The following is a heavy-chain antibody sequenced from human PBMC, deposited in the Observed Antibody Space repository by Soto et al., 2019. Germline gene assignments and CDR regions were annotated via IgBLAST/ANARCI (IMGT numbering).Heavy chain of an antibody. CDR3: ARAFFYQGSDSRGYSFDAFDF. Sequence: QVQLVQSGAEVKKPGASVKVSCKASGYTFTSSGMSWVRQAPGQGLEGMGWISAHTGSSEYAQRFQGRVTMTTDRSTNTAYMELRSLRSDDTAVYYCARAFFYQGSDSRGYSFDAFDFWGPGTLVTVSS. CDR2: ISAHTGSS. CDR1: GYTFTSSG. J-gene: IGHJ3*01. D-gene: IGHD3-22*01. V-gene: IGHV1-18*01.